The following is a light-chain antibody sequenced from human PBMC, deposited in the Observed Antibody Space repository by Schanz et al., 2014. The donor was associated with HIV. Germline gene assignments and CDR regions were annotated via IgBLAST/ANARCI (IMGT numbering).Light chain of an antibody. J-gene: IGLJ3*02. CDR2: EVS. Sequence: QSALTQPASVSGSPGQSITISCTGDSSDVGGYDYVSWYQQHPGKAPKLMIYEVSERPSGVPDRFSGSKSGNTASLTVSGLQADDEADYYCSSYAATSNVLFGGGTKLTVL. CDR1: SSDVGGYDY. V-gene: IGLV2-8*01. CDR3: SSYAATSNVL.